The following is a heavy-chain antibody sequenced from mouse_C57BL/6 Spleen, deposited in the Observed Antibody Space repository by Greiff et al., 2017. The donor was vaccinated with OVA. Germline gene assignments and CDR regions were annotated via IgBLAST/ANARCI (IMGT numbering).Heavy chain of an antibody. CDR1: GYTFTSYW. V-gene: IGHV1-64*01. Sequence: QVQLQQPGAELVKPGASVKLSCKASGYTFTSYWMHWVKQRPGQGLEWIGMIHPNSGSTNYNEKFKSKATLTVDKSSSTAYMQLSSLTSEDSAVYYCARGAGSSYGYFDVWGTGTTVTVSS. D-gene: IGHD1-1*01. CDR3: ARGAGSSYGYFDV. J-gene: IGHJ1*03. CDR2: IHPNSGST.